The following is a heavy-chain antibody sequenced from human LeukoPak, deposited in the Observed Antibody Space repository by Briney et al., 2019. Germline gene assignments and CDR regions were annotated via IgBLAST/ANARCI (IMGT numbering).Heavy chain of an antibody. CDR3: ARDQLWLYRSFDY. CDR1: GFTFSSYS. J-gene: IGHJ4*02. V-gene: IGHV3-21*01. CDR2: ISSSSSYI. D-gene: IGHD5-18*01. Sequence: GGSLRLSCEASGFTFSSYSMNWVRQAPGKGLEWVSSISSSSSYIYYADSVKGRFTISRDNAKNSLYLQMNSLRAEDTAVYYCARDQLWLYRSFDYWGQGTLVTVSS.